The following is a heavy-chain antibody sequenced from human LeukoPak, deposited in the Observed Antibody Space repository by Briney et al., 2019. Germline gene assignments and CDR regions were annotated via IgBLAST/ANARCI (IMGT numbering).Heavy chain of an antibody. CDR2: ISSSSSTI. CDR3: ARDWGIAAAVVDY. D-gene: IGHD6-13*01. J-gene: IGHJ4*02. V-gene: IGHV3-48*04. Sequence: GGSLRLSCAASGFTFSSYSMNWVRQAPGEGLEWVSYISSSSSTIYYADSVKGRFTISRDNAKNSLYLQMNSLRAEDTAVYYCARDWGIAAAVVDYWGQGTLVTVSS. CDR1: GFTFSSYS.